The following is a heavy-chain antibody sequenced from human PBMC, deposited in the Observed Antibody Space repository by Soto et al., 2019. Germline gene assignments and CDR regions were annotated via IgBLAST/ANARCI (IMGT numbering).Heavy chain of an antibody. CDR1: GFTFSGSA. CDR2: IRSKANSYAT. J-gene: IGHJ4*02. CDR3: TTRYCSGGSCYSALDY. V-gene: IGHV3-73*01. D-gene: IGHD2-15*01. Sequence: RLSCAASGFTFSGSAMHWVRQASGKGLEWVGRIRSKANSYATAYAASVKGRFTISRDDSKNTAYLQMNSLKTEDTAVYYCTTRYCSGGSCYSALDYWGQGTLVTVLL.